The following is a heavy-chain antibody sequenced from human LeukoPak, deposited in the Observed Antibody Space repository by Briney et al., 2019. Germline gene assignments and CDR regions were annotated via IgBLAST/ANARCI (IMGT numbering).Heavy chain of an antibody. D-gene: IGHD1-26*01. CDR2: MYSYGST. CDR1: GDSISSFY. V-gene: IGHV4-59*08. Sequence: SETLSLTCTVSGDSISSFYWSWIRQPPGKELEWIGFMYSYGSTNYNPSLKSRVTISIDTSKNQYSLKVNSVTAADTAVYYCARKVGTSFDYWGQGSLVTVSS. J-gene: IGHJ4*02. CDR3: ARKVGTSFDY.